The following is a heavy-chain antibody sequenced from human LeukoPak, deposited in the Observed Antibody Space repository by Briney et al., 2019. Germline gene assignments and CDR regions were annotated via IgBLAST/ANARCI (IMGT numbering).Heavy chain of an antibody. CDR1: GGTFTNLA. CDR3: ARAPPRLDGYILYY. CDR2: IIPTTGLA. Sequence: VASVTVSCMASGGTFTNLAISWVRQAPGQGLEWMGRIIPTTGLANYAQKFQGRVTITADKSTSTAYMELSSLRSEDTAVYYCARAPPRLDGYILYYWGQGTLVTVSS. J-gene: IGHJ4*02. V-gene: IGHV1-69*04. D-gene: IGHD5-24*01.